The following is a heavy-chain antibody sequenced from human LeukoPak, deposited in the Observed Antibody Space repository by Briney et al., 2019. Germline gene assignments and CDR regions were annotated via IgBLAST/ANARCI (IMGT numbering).Heavy chain of an antibody. CDR1: GFTFSSYG. D-gene: IGHD3-22*01. CDR2: IWYDGSNK. V-gene: IGHV3-33*01. J-gene: IGHJ4*02. CDR3: VSGKYYYDSSGYRFDY. Sequence: PGGSLRLSCAASGFTFSSYGMHWVRQAPGKGLEWVAVIWYDGSNKYYADSVKGRFTISRDNSKNTLYLQMNSLRAEDTAVYYCVSGKYYYDSSGYRFDYWGQGTLVTVSS.